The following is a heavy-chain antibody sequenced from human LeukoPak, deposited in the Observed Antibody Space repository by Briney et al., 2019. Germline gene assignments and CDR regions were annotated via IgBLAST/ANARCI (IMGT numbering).Heavy chain of an antibody. J-gene: IGHJ4*02. V-gene: IGHV4-4*07. CDR3: AATVAGSKHFDY. CDR2: ILTSGRT. D-gene: IGHD6-19*01. CDR1: GGSISSYY. Sequence: PSETLSLTCTVSGGSISSYYWSWIRQPAGKGLEWIGRILTSGRTNYNPSHKSRVTMSVDTSKNQFSLKLSSVTAADMAVYYCAATVAGSKHFDYWGQGSLVTVSS.